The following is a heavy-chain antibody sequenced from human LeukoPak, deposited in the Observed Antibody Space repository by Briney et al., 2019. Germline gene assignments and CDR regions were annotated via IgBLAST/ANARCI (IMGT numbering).Heavy chain of an antibody. D-gene: IGHD5-24*01. CDR3: AREGREGYTYPALDC. V-gene: IGHV3-7*05. J-gene: IGHJ4*01. CDR1: GFTFGSYW. CDR2: MKHDGIEK. Sequence: GSPRLSCAASGFTFGSYWMTWVCQAPGKGLEWVANMKHDGIEKYYVDSVKGRFTISRDNAKNSLYLQMNSLRAEDTAVYYCAREGREGYTYPALDCWGQGRLVSVSS.